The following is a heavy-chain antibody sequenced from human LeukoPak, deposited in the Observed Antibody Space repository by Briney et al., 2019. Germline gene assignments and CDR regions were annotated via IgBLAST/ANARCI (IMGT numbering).Heavy chain of an antibody. CDR2: IDPSDSYT. CDR1: GYSFSNYW. J-gene: IGHJ4*02. V-gene: IGHV5-10-1*01. CDR3: ARRHYYDSSVAY. Sequence: GESLKISCKGSGYSFSNYWISWVRQMPGKGLEWMGRIDPSDSYTNYSPSFQGHVTISADKSISTAYLQWSSLKASDTAMYYCARRHYYDSSVAYWGQGTLVTVSS. D-gene: IGHD3-22*01.